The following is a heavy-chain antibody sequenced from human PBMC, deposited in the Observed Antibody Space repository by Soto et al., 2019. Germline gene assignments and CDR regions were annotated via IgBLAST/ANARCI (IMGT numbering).Heavy chain of an antibody. CDR3: ARIPRYSYPTSDPLDN. J-gene: IGHJ4*02. CDR2: ILPIMGSV. Sequence: QVHLVQSGSEVKKPGSSVTVSCKASGGTFNTYTFSWVRQAPGQGLEWMGSILPIMGSVNYAHDFRGRLSITADPSTTTAYMELTRLTSQYTAIYYCARIPRYSYPTSDPLDNWGQGTLVTVSS. V-gene: IGHV1-69*01. CDR1: GGTFNTYT. D-gene: IGHD2-15*01.